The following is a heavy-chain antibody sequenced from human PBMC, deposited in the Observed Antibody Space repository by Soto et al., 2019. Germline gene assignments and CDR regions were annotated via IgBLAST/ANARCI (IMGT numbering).Heavy chain of an antibody. V-gene: IGHV1-46*01. CDR2: INPSGGST. CDR1: GYTFTSYY. Sequence: ASVKVSCKASGYTFTSYYMHWVRQAPGQGLEWMGIINPSGGSTSYAQKFQCRVTMTRDTSTSTVYMELSSLRSEDTAVYYCARVSALAVEYSSSSGALDAFDIWGQGTMVTVSS. CDR3: ARVSALAVEYSSSSGALDAFDI. J-gene: IGHJ3*02. D-gene: IGHD6-6*01.